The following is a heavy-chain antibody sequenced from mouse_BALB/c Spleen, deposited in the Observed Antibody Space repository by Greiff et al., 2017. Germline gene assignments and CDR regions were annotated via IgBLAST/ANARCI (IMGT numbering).Heavy chain of an antibody. CDR1: GYSITSDYA. D-gene: IGHD4-1*01. CDR3: ARGGWDATMDY. J-gene: IGHJ4*01. Sequence: EVQLVESGPGLVKPSQSLSLTCTVTGYSITSDYAWNWIRQFPGNKLEWMGYISYSGSTSYNPSLKSRISITRDTSKNQFFLQLNSVTTEDTATYYCARGGWDATMDYWGQGTSVTVSS. V-gene: IGHV3-2*02. CDR2: ISYSGST.